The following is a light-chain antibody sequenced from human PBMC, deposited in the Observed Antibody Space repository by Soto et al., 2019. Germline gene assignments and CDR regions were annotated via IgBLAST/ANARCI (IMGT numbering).Light chain of an antibody. CDR3: QQYDTSPRT. CDR2: GAS. CDR1: QSVSSNY. Sequence: EVMLTQSPGTLSLSPGERATLSCRASQSVSSNYLAWYQQKSGQAPRLLIYGASNRATGIPDRFSGSGSGTDFTLTSRRLEPEDLAVYYCQQYDTSPRTFGQGTKVEFK. J-gene: IGKJ1*01. V-gene: IGKV3-20*01.